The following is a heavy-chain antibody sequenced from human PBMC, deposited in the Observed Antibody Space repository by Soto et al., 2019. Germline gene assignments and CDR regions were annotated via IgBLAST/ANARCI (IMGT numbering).Heavy chain of an antibody. Sequence: GGSLRLSCTGSGFTFGNYGMHWVRQAPGKGLEWVASTSYDGNNKYYADSLKGRFTISRDNSKKMVYLQMTSLGPEDTAVYYCAKGGGSARDFDYWGQGALVTVS. CDR3: AKGGGSARDFDY. CDR2: TSYDGNNK. J-gene: IGHJ4*02. V-gene: IGHV3-30*18. CDR1: GFTFGNYG. D-gene: IGHD1-26*01.